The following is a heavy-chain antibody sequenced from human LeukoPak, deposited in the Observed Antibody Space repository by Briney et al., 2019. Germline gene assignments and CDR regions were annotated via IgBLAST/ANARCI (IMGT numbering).Heavy chain of an antibody. J-gene: IGHJ3*02. Sequence: PSETLSLTSSVSRVAVSDGRYYWSWIRQHPGKCLEWIGYRYYSGSAKYNPSLKSRLSISIATSKTKFSLHLNSVTAADTATYYCSTPYGNSISCHDVFNMWGQGTRVTVSS. V-gene: IGHV4-31*03. D-gene: IGHD2/OR15-2a*01. CDR3: STPYGNSISCHDVFNM. CDR2: RYYSGSA. CDR1: RVAVSDGRYY.